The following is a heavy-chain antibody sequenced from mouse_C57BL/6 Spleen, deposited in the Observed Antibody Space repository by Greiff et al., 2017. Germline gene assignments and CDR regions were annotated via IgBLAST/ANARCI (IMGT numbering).Heavy chain of an antibody. CDR2: ISSGSSTI. Sequence: EVKVEESGGGLVKPGGSLKLSCAASGFTFSDYGMHWVRQAPEKGLEWVAYISSGSSTIYYADTVKGRFTISRDNAKNTLFLQMTSLRSEDTAMYYCARRRDGYFYYFDYWGQGTTLTVSS. CDR1: GFTFSDYG. J-gene: IGHJ2*01. D-gene: IGHD2-3*01. CDR3: ARRRDGYFYYFDY. V-gene: IGHV5-17*01.